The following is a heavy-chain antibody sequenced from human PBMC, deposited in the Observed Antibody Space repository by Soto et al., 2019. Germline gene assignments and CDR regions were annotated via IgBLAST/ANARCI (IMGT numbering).Heavy chain of an antibody. V-gene: IGHV1-18*01. CDR2: ISAYNGNT. CDR1: GYTFTSYG. D-gene: IGHD6-13*01. J-gene: IGHJ3*02. Sequence: QVQLVQSGAEVKKPGASVKVSCKASGYTFTSYGISWVRQAPGQGLEWMGWISAYNGNTNYAKKLQGRVTMTTDTSTSTAYMELRSLKSDETAVYYCARSLWKQLDPDDAFDIWGQVTMVTVAS. CDR3: ARSLWKQLDPDDAFDI.